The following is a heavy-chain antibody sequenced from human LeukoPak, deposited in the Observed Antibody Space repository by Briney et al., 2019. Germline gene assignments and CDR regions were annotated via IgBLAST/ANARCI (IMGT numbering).Heavy chain of an antibody. Sequence: GGSLRLSCAPSGFSLTSYAMTWVRQAPGEGLEWVSDISANGGKTYYPDSVKGRSTISRDISKNTLFLQMNSLKVEDTAVYYCARSVRGVIADAFNVWGQGTMVAVSS. CDR1: GFSLTSYA. D-gene: IGHD3-10*01. V-gene: IGHV3-23*01. CDR3: ARSVRGVIADAFNV. CDR2: ISANGGKT. J-gene: IGHJ3*01.